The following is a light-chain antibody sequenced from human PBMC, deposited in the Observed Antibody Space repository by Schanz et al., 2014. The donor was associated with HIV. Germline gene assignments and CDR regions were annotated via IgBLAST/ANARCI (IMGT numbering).Light chain of an antibody. Sequence: QSALTQPASVSGSPGQSITISCTGTSSDVGVYNYVSWYQQHPGKAPKLMIYDVNNRPSGVSNRFSGSKSGNTASLTISGLQAEDEADYYCCSYAGRSTLYVFATGTKLTVL. CDR3: CSYAGRSTLYV. CDR2: DVN. V-gene: IGLV2-14*03. J-gene: IGLJ1*01. CDR1: SSDVGVYNY.